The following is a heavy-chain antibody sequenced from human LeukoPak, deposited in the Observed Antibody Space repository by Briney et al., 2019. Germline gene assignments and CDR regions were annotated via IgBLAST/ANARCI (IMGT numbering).Heavy chain of an antibody. CDR2: IKQDGSEK. D-gene: IGHD6-6*01. V-gene: IGHV3-7*01. J-gene: IGHJ5*02. CDR1: GFTFSSYW. CDR3: ARDSESMTNWFDP. Sequence: GGSLRLSCAASGFTFSSYWMSWARKAQGKGLKWVANIKQDGSEKYYVDSVKGRFTISRDNAKNSLYLQMNSLRAEDTAVYYCARDSESMTNWFDPWGQGTLVTVSS.